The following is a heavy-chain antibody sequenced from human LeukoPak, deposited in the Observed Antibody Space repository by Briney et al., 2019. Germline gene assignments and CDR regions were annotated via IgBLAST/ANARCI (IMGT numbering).Heavy chain of an antibody. V-gene: IGHV1-46*01. CDR1: GYTFTDYY. CDR2: INPSGGSR. Sequence: GASVKVSCKASGYTFTDYYLHWVRQAPGQGLEWMGIINPSGGSRSNTQKFQGRVTMTRDTSTSTVYMELSSLRSEDTAVYYCAREGVAATGLDYWGQGTLVTVSS. CDR3: AREGVAATGLDY. D-gene: IGHD6-13*01. J-gene: IGHJ4*02.